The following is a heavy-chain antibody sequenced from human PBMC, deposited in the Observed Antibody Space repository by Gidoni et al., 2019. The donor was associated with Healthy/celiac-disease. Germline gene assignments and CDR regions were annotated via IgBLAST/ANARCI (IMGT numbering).Heavy chain of an antibody. V-gene: IGHV3-49*05. CDR2: IRSKAYGGTT. D-gene: IGHD6-13*01. Sequence: EVQLVESGGGLVKPGRSRSLSCTASGFTLGDYAMSWFRQAPGKGLEWLGFIRSKAYGGTTEYAASVKGRFTISRDDSKSIAYLQMNSLKTEDTAVYYCTCRSSSWSSYTTIFDYWGQGTLVTVSS. CDR1: GFTLGDYA. CDR3: TCRSSSWSSYTTIFDY. J-gene: IGHJ4*02.